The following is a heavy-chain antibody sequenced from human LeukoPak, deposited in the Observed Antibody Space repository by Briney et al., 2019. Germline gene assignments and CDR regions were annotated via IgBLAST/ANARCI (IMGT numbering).Heavy chain of an antibody. V-gene: IGHV1-69*05. CDR2: IIPIFGTA. Sequence: SVKVSCKASGGTFSSYAISWVRQAPGQGLEWMGGIIPIFGTANYAQKFQGRVTITTDESTSTAYMELSSLRSEDTAVYYCARDGGGTGTMWWAFDIWGQGTMVTVSS. CDR3: ARDGGGTGTMWWAFDI. D-gene: IGHD1-7*01. J-gene: IGHJ3*02. CDR1: GGTFSSYA.